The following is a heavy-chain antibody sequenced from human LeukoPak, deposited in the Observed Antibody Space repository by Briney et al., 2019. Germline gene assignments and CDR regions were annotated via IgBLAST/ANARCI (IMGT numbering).Heavy chain of an antibody. J-gene: IGHJ5*02. CDR3: ARADSSGYSLWFNP. CDR2: IYYSGRT. D-gene: IGHD3-22*01. Sequence: PSETLSLTCTVSGASISSGTYYWSWIRQHPGKGLEWIGYIYYSGRTYYSPSLKSRVTISLDASDNHFSLKLSSLTAADTAVYYCARADSSGYSLWFNPWGQGTLVTVSS. CDR1: GASISSGTYY. V-gene: IGHV4-31*03.